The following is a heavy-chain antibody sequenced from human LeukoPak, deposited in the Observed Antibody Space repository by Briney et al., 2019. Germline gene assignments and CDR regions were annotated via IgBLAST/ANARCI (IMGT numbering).Heavy chain of an antibody. J-gene: IGHJ4*02. CDR2: ISSSGSTI. Sequence: PGGSLRLSCAASGFTFSSYEMNWVRQAPGKGLEWVSYISSSGSTIYYADSVKGRFTISRCNAKTSLYLQMNSLRAADTAVYYCARVGAWPSVATIDHWGQGTLVTVSS. D-gene: IGHD5-12*01. V-gene: IGHV3-48*03. CDR1: GFTFSSYE. CDR3: ARVGAWPSVATIDH.